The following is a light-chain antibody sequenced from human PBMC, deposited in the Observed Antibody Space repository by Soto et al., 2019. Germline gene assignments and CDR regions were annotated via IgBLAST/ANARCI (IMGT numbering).Light chain of an antibody. J-gene: IGKJ2*01. V-gene: IGKV1-16*02. CDR1: QGINNY. Sequence: DIQMTQSPSSLSASVGDRVTITCRATQGINNYVAWFQQKAGKAPKSLIYAASSLPGGVPSKFSGSGSGTVFSLTISGLQPEDFATYYCLQYHSSPYTFGQGTKLEIK. CDR3: LQYHSSPYT. CDR2: AAS.